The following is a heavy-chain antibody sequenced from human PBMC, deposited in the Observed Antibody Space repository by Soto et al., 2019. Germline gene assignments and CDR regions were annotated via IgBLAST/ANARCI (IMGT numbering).Heavy chain of an antibody. D-gene: IGHD2-8*01. J-gene: IGHJ4*02. V-gene: IGHV3-21*01. CDR3: ARDLGVTATGPSLDY. CDR1: GFAFRTYS. CDR2: ISITSTYI. Sequence: PGGSLRLSCAASGFAFRTYSINWVRQVPGKGLEWVSGISITSTYIFYADSVKGRFTISRDNAKNSLYLQMNSLRAEDTAVYYCARDLGVTATGPSLDYWGQGAQVTAPQ.